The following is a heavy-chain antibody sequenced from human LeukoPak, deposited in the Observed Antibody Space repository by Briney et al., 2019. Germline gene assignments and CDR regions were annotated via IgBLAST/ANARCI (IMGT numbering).Heavy chain of an antibody. CDR1: GGSFSGYY. J-gene: IGHJ6*02. CDR3: ARPRGLYYYYYGMDV. D-gene: IGHD3/OR15-3a*01. Sequence: SETLSLTCAVYGGSFSGYYWSWIRQPPGKRLEWIGEINHSGSTNYNPSLKSRVTISVDTSENQFSLKLSSVTAADTAVYYCARPRGLYYYYYGMDVWGQGTTVTVSS. CDR2: INHSGST. V-gene: IGHV4-34*01.